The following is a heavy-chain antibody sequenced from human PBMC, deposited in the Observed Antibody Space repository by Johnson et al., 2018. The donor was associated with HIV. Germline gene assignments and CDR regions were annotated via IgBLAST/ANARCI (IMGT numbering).Heavy chain of an antibody. CDR2: ISYDGSNK. D-gene: IGHD3-3*01. CDR1: GFTFSSYA. J-gene: IGHJ3*02. V-gene: IGHV3-30*14. Sequence: VQLVESGGGVVQPGRSLRLSCAASGFTFSSYAMHWVRQAPGKGLEWLAVISYDGSNKYYADSVKGRFTISRDNSKNTLYLQMNSLRVEDTAVYYCAKDWYDEGPLTALDIWGQGTMVTVSS. CDR3: AKDWYDEGPLTALDI.